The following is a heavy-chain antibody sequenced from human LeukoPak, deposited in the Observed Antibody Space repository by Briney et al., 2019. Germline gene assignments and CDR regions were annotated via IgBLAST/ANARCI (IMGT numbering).Heavy chain of an antibody. CDR1: GGSISSYY. J-gene: IGHJ3*02. D-gene: IGHD3-22*01. Sequence: SETLSLTCTVSGGSISSYYRSWIRQPPGKGLEWIGYIYYSGSTNYNPSLKSRVTISVDTSKNQFSLKLSSVTAADTAVYYCARPINYYDSSGGATDAFDIWGQGTMVTVSS. V-gene: IGHV4-59*08. CDR3: ARPINYYDSSGGATDAFDI. CDR2: IYYSGST.